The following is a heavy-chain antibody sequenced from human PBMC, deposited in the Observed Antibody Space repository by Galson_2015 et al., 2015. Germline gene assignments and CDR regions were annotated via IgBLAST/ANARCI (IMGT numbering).Heavy chain of an antibody. V-gene: IGHV3-30*18. J-gene: IGHJ4*02. D-gene: IGHD1-26*01. CDR3: AKDLNPGEVGATHPFDY. CDR2: ISYDGSNK. CDR1: GFTFSSYG. Sequence: SLRLSCAASGFTFSSYGMHWVRQAPGKGLEREAVISYDGSNKYYADSVKGRFTISRDNSKNTLYLQMNSLRAEDTAVYYCAKDLNPGEVGATHPFDYWGQGTLVTVSS.